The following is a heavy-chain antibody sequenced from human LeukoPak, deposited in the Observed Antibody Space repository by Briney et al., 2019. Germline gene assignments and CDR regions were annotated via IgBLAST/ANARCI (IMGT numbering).Heavy chain of an antibody. V-gene: IGHV3-7*01. CDR2: IRQDGSEK. D-gene: IGHD6-19*01. CDR3: ARDRGSSGRLGRFDN. CDR1: GFTLSTYW. J-gene: IGHJ4*02. Sequence: GGSLRLSCAASGFTLSTYWMTWVRQAPGKGLEWVANIRQDGSEKYYVDSVKGRFTISRDNAKKLLYLQMNSLRVEDTAVYYCARDRGSSGRLGRFDNWGQGTLVTVSP.